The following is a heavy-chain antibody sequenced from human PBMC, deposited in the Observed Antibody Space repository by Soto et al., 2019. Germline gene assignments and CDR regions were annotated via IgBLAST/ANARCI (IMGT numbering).Heavy chain of an antibody. CDR2: ISSSGTTT. V-gene: IGHV3-48*03. Sequence: GGSLRLSCAASGFTFSSYEMNWVRQAPGKRPEWISYISSSGTTTDYAASVRGRSTVSRDNTKNSLYLQMNSLRAEDTAFYYCARALRATAAWNWFDPWGQGTLVTVSS. D-gene: IGHD6-13*01. CDR3: ARALRATAAWNWFDP. CDR1: GFTFSSYE. J-gene: IGHJ5*02.